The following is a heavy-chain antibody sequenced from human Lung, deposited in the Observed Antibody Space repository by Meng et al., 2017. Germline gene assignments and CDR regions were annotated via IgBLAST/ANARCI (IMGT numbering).Heavy chain of an antibody. J-gene: IGHJ4*02. V-gene: IGHV1-18*01. CDR3: ARGRHCSSTTCYLSDS. CDR2: TSTYNSNK. CDR1: AYSFTNDG. Sequence: VLLVPSRPEVRTSGASSHVSCLAAAYSFTNDGINWVRQAPGKGLEWMGWTSTYNSNKNYAQSHQGRVTMTTDTSTTTAYMELRSLTFDDTAVYYCARGRHCSSTTCYLSDSWGQGTLVTVSS. D-gene: IGHD2-2*01.